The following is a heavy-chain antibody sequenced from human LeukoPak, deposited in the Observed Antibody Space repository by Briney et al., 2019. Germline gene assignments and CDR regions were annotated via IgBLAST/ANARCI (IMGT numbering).Heavy chain of an antibody. D-gene: IGHD5-24*01. CDR2: ISSSSSYI. J-gene: IGHJ4*02. Sequence: PGGSLRLSCAASGFTFSSYAMNWVRKAPGKGLEWVSSISSSSSYIYYADSVKGRFTISRDNAKNSLYPQTNRQIAEDTTLYYCARDDGYSNFDYWGQGTLVTVSS. CDR1: GFTFSSYA. V-gene: IGHV3-21*01. CDR3: ARDDGYSNFDY.